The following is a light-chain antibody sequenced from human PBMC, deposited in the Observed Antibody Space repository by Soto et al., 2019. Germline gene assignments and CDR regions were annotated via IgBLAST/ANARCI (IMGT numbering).Light chain of an antibody. CDR3: QNYNSASRT. V-gene: IGKV1-27*01. CDR1: RDITDY. CDR2: AAS. Sequence: DIQMTQSPSSLSASVGDRVTITCRASRDITDYLAWYQQKPGQVPKLLMYAASTLQSGVPSRFTASGSGTDFTLTITGLQPEDFATYYCQNYNSASRTFGQGTKVEF. J-gene: IGKJ1*01.